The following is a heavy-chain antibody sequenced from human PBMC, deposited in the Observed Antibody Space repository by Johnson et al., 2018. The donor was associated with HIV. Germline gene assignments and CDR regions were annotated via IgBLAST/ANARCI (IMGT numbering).Heavy chain of an antibody. Sequence: VQLVESGGGVVQPGRSLRLSCAASGFTFSSYAMHWVRQAPGKGLEWVAVISYDGSKKYYADSVRGRFTISKDNSKKTLYLQMNSLRAEDTAVYYCARDADIVATIGEAFDIWGQGTMVTVSS. J-gene: IGHJ3*02. CDR3: ARDADIVATIGEAFDI. CDR1: GFTFSSYA. D-gene: IGHD5-12*01. CDR2: ISYDGSKK. V-gene: IGHV3-30*04.